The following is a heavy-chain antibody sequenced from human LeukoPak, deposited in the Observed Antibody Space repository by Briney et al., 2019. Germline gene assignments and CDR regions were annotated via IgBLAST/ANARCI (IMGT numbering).Heavy chain of an antibody. J-gene: IGHJ4*02. V-gene: IGHV4-31*03. CDR1: GGSISSGGYY. Sequence: PSETLSLTCTVSGGSISSGGYYWSWIRQHPGKGLEWIGYIYYSGSTYYNPSLKSRVTISVDTSKNQFSLKLSSVTAADTAVYYCARSDSVPAAIMYFDYWGQGTLVTVSS. CDR3: ARSDSVPAAIMYFDY. D-gene: IGHD2-2*02. CDR2: IYYSGST.